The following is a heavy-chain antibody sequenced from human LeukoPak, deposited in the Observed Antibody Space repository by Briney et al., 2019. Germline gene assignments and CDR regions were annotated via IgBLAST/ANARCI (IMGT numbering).Heavy chain of an antibody. Sequence: QPGGSLRLSCAASGFTLSSYGMHWVRQAPGKGLEWVAFIRYDGSNKYYADSVKGRFTISRDNSRNTLYLQMNSLRAEDTAVYYCARGSNSNYDYFDYWGQGTLVTVSS. D-gene: IGHD4-11*01. CDR2: IRYDGSNK. J-gene: IGHJ4*02. CDR1: GFTLSSYG. CDR3: ARGSNSNYDYFDY. V-gene: IGHV3-30*02.